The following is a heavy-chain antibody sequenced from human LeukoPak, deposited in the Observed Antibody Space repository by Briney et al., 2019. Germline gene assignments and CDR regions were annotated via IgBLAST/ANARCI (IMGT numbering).Heavy chain of an antibody. CDR2: ISSSGSTI. D-gene: IGHD5-12*01. CDR3: ARTQGSGYIDAFDI. Sequence: GGSLRLSCAASGFTFSDYYMSWIRQAPGKGLEWVSYISSSGSTIYYADSVKGRFTISRDNAKNSLYLQMNSLRAEDTAVYYCARTQGSGYIDAFDIWGQGTMVTVSS. CDR1: GFTFSDYY. J-gene: IGHJ3*02. V-gene: IGHV3-11*04.